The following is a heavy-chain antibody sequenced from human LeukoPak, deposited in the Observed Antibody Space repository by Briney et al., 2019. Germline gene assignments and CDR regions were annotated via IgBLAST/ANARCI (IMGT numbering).Heavy chain of an antibody. D-gene: IGHD3-10*01. CDR2: ISYDGKNK. V-gene: IGHV3-30*04. CDR1: GFTFSTYS. J-gene: IGHJ5*01. Sequence: AGGSLRLSCEASGFTFSTYSMHWVRQAPGKGLEWVAVISYDGKNKYYADSVKGRFTISSDNAKNPLFLQMNSLRVEDPALYYCATVDDYRSGSLYNRFDSWGQGTLVTVSS. CDR3: ATVDDYRSGSLYNRFDS.